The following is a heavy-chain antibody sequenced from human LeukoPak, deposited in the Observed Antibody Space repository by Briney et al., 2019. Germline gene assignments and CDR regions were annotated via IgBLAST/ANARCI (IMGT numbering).Heavy chain of an antibody. CDR2: IRSDGSDK. CDR1: AFTFRSYG. CDR3: AKDLGLGTYDGLDY. J-gene: IGHJ4*02. Sequence: GGSLRLSCAPSAFTFRSYGMHWVRQAPGKGLEWVAFIRSDGSDKYYAASVKGRFTISRDNSKNTLFLQMNRLRAEDTAVFYCAKDLGLGTYDGLDYWGQGTLVTVSS. V-gene: IGHV3-30*02. D-gene: IGHD1-26*01.